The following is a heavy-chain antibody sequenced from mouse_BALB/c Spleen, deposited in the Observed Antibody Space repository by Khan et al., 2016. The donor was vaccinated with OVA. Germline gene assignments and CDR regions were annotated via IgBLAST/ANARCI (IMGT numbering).Heavy chain of an antibody. J-gene: IGHJ4*01. D-gene: IGHD2-10*01. CDR2: LWSDGST. CDR1: GFSLPNYG. CDR3: ARQPYYHYNIMDY. Sequence: QVQLKQSGPCLVAPSQSLSITCTLSGFSLPNYGVHLVRHPPYNGLAWLVVLWSDGSTTYNSALKSSLTISKDNSKSQVFLKMTSLQTDDTAVYFCARQPYYHYNIMDYWGQGTSVTVSS. V-gene: IGHV2-6-1*01.